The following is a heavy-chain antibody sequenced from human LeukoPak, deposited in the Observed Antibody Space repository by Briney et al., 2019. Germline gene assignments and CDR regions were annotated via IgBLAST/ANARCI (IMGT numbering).Heavy chain of an antibody. CDR2: IYYSGST. CDR1: GGSISSYY. CDR3: ARVGFDPYYYMDV. J-gene: IGHJ6*03. D-gene: IGHD3-9*01. V-gene: IGHV4-59*01. Sequence: SETLSLTCTVSGGSISSYYWSWIRQPPGKGLEWIGYIYYSGSTNYNPSLKSRVTISVDTSKNQFSLKLSSVTAADTAVYYCARVGFDPYYYMDVWGKGTTVTVSS.